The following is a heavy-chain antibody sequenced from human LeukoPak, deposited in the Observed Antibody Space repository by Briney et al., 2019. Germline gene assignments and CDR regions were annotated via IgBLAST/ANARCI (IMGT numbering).Heavy chain of an antibody. D-gene: IGHD2-21*02. CDR3: ARDPPLREVVVVTDRGC. CDR2: ISSSSSYI. V-gene: IGHV3-21*01. CDR1: GFTFSNSG. J-gene: IGHJ4*02. Sequence: GGSLRLSCAASGFTFSNSGMNWVRQAPGKGLEWDSYISSSSSYIYYADSVKGRFTISRDNAKSSLYLQMDSLRAEDTAVYYCARDPPLREVVVVTDRGCWGQGTLVTVSS.